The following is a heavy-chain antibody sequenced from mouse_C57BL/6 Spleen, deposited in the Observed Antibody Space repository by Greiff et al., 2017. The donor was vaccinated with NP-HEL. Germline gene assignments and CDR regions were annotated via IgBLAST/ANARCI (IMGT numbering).Heavy chain of an antibody. CDR3: ARSNYGSAWFAY. Sequence: QVQLQQPGAELVKPGASVKLSCKASGYTFTSYWMQWVKQRPGQGLEWIGEIDPSDSYTNYNQKFKGKATLTVDTSSSTAYMQLSSLTSEDSAVYYCARSNYGSAWFAYWGQRTLVTVSA. CDR2: IDPSDSYT. V-gene: IGHV1-50*01. D-gene: IGHD1-1*01. J-gene: IGHJ3*01. CDR1: GYTFTSYW.